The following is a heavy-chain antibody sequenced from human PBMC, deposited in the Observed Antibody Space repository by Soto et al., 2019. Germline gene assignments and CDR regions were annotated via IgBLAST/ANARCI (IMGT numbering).Heavy chain of an antibody. Sequence: PSETLSLTCAVSGGSISGSYYYWAWLRQCPGKGPEWIGSVFYTGFTSYNPSLESRVFVSVDTSKSQFSLKLSAVTAADTVVYYCATSQKGYFDYWGQGALVTVSS. CDR1: GGSISGSYYY. V-gene: IGHV4-39*01. D-gene: IGHD2-15*01. CDR2: VFYTGFT. J-gene: IGHJ4*02. CDR3: ATSQKGYFDY.